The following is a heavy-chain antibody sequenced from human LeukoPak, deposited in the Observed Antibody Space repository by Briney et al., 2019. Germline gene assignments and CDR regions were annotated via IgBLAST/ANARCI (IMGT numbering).Heavy chain of an antibody. V-gene: IGHV4-34*01. J-gene: IGHJ4*02. CDR3: ASGGGIIDY. D-gene: IGHD1-26*01. Sequence: SETLSLTCTVSGGSISSYYWSWIRQPPGKGLEWIGEINHSGSTNYNPSLKSRVTISVDTSKNQFSLKLSSVTAADTAVYYCASGGGIIDYWGQGTLVTVSS. CDR1: GGSISSYY. CDR2: INHSGST.